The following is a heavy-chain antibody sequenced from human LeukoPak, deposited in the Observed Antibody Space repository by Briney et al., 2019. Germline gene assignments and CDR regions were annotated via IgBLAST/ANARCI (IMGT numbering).Heavy chain of an antibody. CDR3: ARDYSSGWGFDP. CDR2: IYYSGST. Sequence: SETLSLTCTVSGGSTSSYYWSWIRQPPGKGLEWIGYIYYSGSTDYNPSLKSRVTISVDTSKNQFSLKLSSVTAGDTAVYYCARDYSSGWGFDPWGQGTLVTVSS. D-gene: IGHD6-19*01. CDR1: GGSTSSYY. J-gene: IGHJ5*02. V-gene: IGHV4-59*01.